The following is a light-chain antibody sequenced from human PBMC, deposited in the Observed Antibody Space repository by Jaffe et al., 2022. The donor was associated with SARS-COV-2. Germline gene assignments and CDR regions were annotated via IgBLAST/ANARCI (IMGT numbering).Light chain of an antibody. CDR3: QQYGSSIT. V-gene: IGKV3-20*01. Sequence: EIVLTQSPGTLSLSPGERATLSCRASQSVSNNYLAWYQQKPGQAPRLLIYGASSRATGIPDRFSGSGSGIDFTLTISRLEPEDFAVYYCQQYGSSITFGQGTRLEIK. CDR1: QSVSNNY. J-gene: IGKJ5*01. CDR2: GAS.